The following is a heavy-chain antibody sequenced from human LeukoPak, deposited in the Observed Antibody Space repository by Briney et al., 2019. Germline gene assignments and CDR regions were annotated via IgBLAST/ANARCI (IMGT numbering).Heavy chain of an antibody. CDR1: GFTFNNYF. CDR2: ISNDGLST. J-gene: IGHJ4*02. Sequence: GGSLRLSCAASGFTFNNYFMHWVRQSPGKGLEYVSAISNDGLSTFYVKSVKGRFTISRDNSKNTLYLQMGSLRAEDMAVYYCARAPHYYGSGLCYFDLWGRGNLVTVSS. CDR3: ARAPHYYGSGLCYFDL. D-gene: IGHD3-10*01. V-gene: IGHV3-64*01.